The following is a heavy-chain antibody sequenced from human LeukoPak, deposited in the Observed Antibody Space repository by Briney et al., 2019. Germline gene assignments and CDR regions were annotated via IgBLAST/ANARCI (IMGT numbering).Heavy chain of an antibody. V-gene: IGHV4-34*01. CDR2: INHSGST. J-gene: IGHJ4*02. Sequence: SETLSLTCAVYGGSFSGYYWSWIRQPPGKGLERIGEINHSGSTNYNPSLKSRVTISVDTSKNQFSLKLSSVTAADTAVYYCARRREWLLHQVYYFDYWGQGTLVTVSS. CDR1: GGSFSGYY. CDR3: ARRREWLLHQVYYFDY. D-gene: IGHD2-2*02.